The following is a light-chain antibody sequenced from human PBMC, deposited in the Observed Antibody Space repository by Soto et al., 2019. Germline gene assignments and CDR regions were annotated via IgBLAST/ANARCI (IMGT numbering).Light chain of an antibody. V-gene: IGLV2-8*01. Sequence: QSALTQPPSASGSPGQSVTISCTGTSSDVGGYDFVSWYQQHPGKAPKLMIYEVTKRPSGVPDRVSGSKSGKAASLTVAAHQPDDEAEYHCSPYARSNNLVFGGGTKLTVL. CDR2: EVT. CDR1: SSDVGGYDF. J-gene: IGLJ2*01. CDR3: SPYARSNNLV.